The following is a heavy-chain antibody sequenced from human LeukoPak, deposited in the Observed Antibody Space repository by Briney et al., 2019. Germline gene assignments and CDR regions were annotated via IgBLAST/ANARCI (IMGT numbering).Heavy chain of an antibody. Sequence: GASVKVSCKASGGTFSSYAISWVRQAPGQGLEWMGGIIPIFGTANYAQKFQGRVTITADKSTSTAYMELSSLRSEDTAVYYCARDPLPLAPGWFTVTTEGDAFDIWGQGTMVTVSS. CDR1: GGTFSSYA. D-gene: IGHD4-17*01. CDR3: ARDPLPLAPGWFTVTTEGDAFDI. V-gene: IGHV1-69*06. CDR2: IIPIFGTA. J-gene: IGHJ3*02.